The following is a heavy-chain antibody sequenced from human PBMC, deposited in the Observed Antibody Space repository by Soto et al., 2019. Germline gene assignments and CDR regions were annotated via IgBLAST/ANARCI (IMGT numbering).Heavy chain of an antibody. V-gene: IGHV1-2*04. J-gene: IGHJ3*02. CDR1: GYTFTGYH. Sequence: QVQLVQSGAEVKKPGASVKVSCKASGYTFTGYHMHWVRQAPGQVLEWMGWINPNSGDTNYAQKFQGWVTMTRDTSLSTAYVELSRLTSDDTAVYYCATSGSCSSVSCYAFDIWGQGTMVTVSS. CDR2: INPNSGDT. CDR3: ATSGSCSSVSCYAFDI. D-gene: IGHD2-2*01.